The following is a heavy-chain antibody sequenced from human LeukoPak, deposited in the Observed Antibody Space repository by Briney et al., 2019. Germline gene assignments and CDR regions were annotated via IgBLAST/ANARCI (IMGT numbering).Heavy chain of an antibody. J-gene: IGHJ4*02. CDR2: IFYSGST. Sequence: SETLSLTCTVSGGSISTSNYYWGWIRQPPGKGLEWIGNIFYSGSTYYSPSLRSRVTISLDTSRNQFSLKLSSVTAADTAVYYCARAFIAAAGFDYWGQGTLVTVSS. CDR1: GGSISTSNYY. V-gene: IGHV4-39*07. D-gene: IGHD6-13*01. CDR3: ARAFIAAAGFDY.